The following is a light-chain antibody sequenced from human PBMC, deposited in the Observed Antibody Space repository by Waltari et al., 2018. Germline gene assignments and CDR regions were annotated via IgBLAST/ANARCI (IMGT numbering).Light chain of an antibody. Sequence: DIVMTQSPDSLAVSLGERVTFNCKSSQSLLYGSNNKNYLAWYQQKPGQAPKLLISWASTRESGVPNRFSGSGSGTDFTLTISGLQAEDVAVYYCQQYYTTPLTFGPGTKLDIK. V-gene: IGKV4-1*01. CDR3: QQYYTTPLT. CDR1: QSLLYGSNNKNY. CDR2: WAS. J-gene: IGKJ3*01.